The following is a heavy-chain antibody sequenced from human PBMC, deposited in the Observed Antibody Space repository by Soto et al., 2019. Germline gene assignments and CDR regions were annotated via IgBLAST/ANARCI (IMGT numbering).Heavy chain of an antibody. CDR3: ARVLLSRIERDAFDI. CDR1: GYTFTSYD. CDR2: MNTNSGNT. D-gene: IGHD2-21*01. V-gene: IGHV1-8*01. J-gene: IGHJ3*02. Sequence: QVQLVQSGAEVKKPGASVKVSCKASGYTFTSYDINWVRQATGRGLEWMGWMNTNSGNTGYAQKFQGRVTMTRNTSRRKAYMELSSLRSEATAVYYCARVLLSRIERDAFDIWGQGTMVTVSS.